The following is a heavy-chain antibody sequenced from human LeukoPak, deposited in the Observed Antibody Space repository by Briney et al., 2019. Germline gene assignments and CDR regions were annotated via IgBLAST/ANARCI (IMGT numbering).Heavy chain of an antibody. V-gene: IGHV1-2*02. CDR1: GYTFTGYY. CDR2: INPNSGGT. Sequence: VASVKVSCKASGYTFTGYYMHWVRQAPGQGLEWMGWINPNSGGTNYAQKFRGRVTMTRDTSISTAYMELSRLRSDDTAVYYCARDPPHIVVPAARGDYWGQGTLVTVSS. J-gene: IGHJ4*02. D-gene: IGHD2-2*01. CDR3: ARDPPHIVVPAARGDY.